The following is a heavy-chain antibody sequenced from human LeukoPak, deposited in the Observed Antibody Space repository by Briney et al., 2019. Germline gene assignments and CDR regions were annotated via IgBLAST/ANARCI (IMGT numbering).Heavy chain of an antibody. Sequence: GGSLRLSCAASGFTFSNHGMHWVRQAPGKGLEWVAFIRYDGSNKYYADSVKGRFTISRDNSKNTLYLQMNSLRAEDTAVYYCAKEVPCYYYYMDVWGKGTTVTISS. V-gene: IGHV3-30*02. D-gene: IGHD1-1*01. CDR3: AKEVPCYYYYMDV. J-gene: IGHJ6*03. CDR2: IRYDGSNK. CDR1: GFTFSNHG.